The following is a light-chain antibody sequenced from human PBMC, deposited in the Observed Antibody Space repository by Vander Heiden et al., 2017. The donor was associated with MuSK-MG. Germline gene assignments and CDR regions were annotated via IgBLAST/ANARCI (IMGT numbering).Light chain of an antibody. CDR3: QVWDTSSDHVV. CDR1: NIGSKS. V-gene: IGLV3-21*02. CDR2: ADS. Sequence: SYVLTQPPSVSVAPGQTATFTCGGHNIGSKSVHWYQQKPGQAPVLVVYADSNRPSGIPERFSGSNSGNTATLTISRVEAGDAADYHCQVWDTSSDHVVFAGGTKLTVL. J-gene: IGLJ2*01.